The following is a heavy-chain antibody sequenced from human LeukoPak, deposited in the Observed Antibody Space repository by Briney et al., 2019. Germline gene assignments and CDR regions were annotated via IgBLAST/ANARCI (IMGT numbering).Heavy chain of an antibody. CDR1: GGSFSGYY. V-gene: IGHV4-34*01. D-gene: IGHD1-1*01. CDR2: INHSGST. J-gene: IGHJ4*02. Sequence: PSETLSLTCAVYGGSFSGYYWSWIRQPPGKGLEWIGEINHSGSTNYNPSLKSRVTISVDTSKNQFSLKLSSVTTADTAVYYCARKRVHFGYWGQGTLVTVSS. CDR3: ARKRVHFGY.